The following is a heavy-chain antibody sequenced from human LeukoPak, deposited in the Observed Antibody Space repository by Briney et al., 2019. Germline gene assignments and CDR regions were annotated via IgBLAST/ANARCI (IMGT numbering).Heavy chain of an antibody. CDR3: ARETSYYYYYYMDV. V-gene: IGHV4-39*07. CDR1: GGSISSSSYY. J-gene: IGHJ6*03. CDR2: IYYSGST. Sequence: MPSETLSLTCTVSGGSISSSSYYWGWIRQPPGKGLEWIGSIYYSGSTYYNPSLKSRVTISVDTSKNQFSLKLSSVTAADTAVYYCARETSYYYYYYMDVWGKGTTVTVSS.